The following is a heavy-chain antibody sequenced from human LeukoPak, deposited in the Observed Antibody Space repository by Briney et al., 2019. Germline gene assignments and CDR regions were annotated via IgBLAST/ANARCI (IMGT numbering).Heavy chain of an antibody. CDR2: IKQDGSEK. Sequence: GGSLRRSCEASGFTFSSYWRSWVRQAPGNGLEWMANIKQDGSEKYYVDSVKGRFTISRDNAKNSLYLQMNSLRAEDTAVYYCAREIKQDYYYYYYMDVWGKGTTVTVSS. CDR1: GFTFSSYW. V-gene: IGHV3-7*01. CDR3: AREIKQDYYYYYYMDV. J-gene: IGHJ6*03.